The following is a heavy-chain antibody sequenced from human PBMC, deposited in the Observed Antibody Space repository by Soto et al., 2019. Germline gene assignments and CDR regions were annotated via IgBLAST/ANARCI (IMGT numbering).Heavy chain of an antibody. CDR2: IVVGSGNT. J-gene: IGHJ6*02. CDR1: GFTFTSSA. V-gene: IGHV1-58*02. CDR3: AADILTGPYYYYGMDV. Sequence: QMQLVQSGPEVKKPGTSVKVSCRASGFTFTSSAMQWVRQARGQRLEWIGWIVVGSGNTNYAQKFQERVTITRDMSTSTAYMDLSSLRSEDTAVYYCAADILTGPYYYYGMDVWGQGTTVTVSS. D-gene: IGHD3-9*01.